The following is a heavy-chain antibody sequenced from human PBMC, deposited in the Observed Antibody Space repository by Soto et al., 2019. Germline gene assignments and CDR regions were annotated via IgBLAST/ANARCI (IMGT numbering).Heavy chain of an antibody. CDR2: ISSSSSYT. CDR3: ARGPGLFKCGGDCRTLDY. Sequence: QVQLVESGGGLVKPGGSLRLSCAASGFTFSDYYITWIRQAPGKGLEWVSYISSSSSYTNYADSVKGRFTISRDNAKNSLYLQMNSLRAEDTAVYYCARGPGLFKCGGDCRTLDYWGQGTLVTVSS. V-gene: IGHV3-11*06. CDR1: GFTFSDYY. J-gene: IGHJ4*02. D-gene: IGHD2-21*02.